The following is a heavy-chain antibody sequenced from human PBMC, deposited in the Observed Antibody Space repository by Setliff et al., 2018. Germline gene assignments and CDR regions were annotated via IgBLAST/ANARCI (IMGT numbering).Heavy chain of an antibody. CDR3: AKGGGRYHSDS. CDR1: GVSVNSLTW. V-gene: IGHV4-4*02. CDR2: IYHDGNT. D-gene: IGHD1-1*01. Sequence: SETLSLTCAVSGVSVNSLTWWSWVRQSPGKGLEWIGHIYHDGNTKSYPSVHFNQSLKSRVTMSIDKSNNQFSLKLTSVTAADTAVYYCAKGGGRYHSDSWGQGILVTVSS. J-gene: IGHJ4*02.